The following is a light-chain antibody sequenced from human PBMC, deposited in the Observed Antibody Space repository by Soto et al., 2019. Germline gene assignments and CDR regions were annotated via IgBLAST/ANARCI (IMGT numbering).Light chain of an antibody. CDR3: SSYTSSSTLV. CDR1: SRDVGSYNY. V-gene: IGLV2-14*01. CDR2: EVR. J-gene: IGLJ2*01. Sequence: QSALTQPASVSGSPGQSITISCTGTSRDVGSYNYVSWYQHHPGKAPKLMIYEVRHRPSGVSNRFSGSKSGNTASLTISGLQAEDEADYHCSSYTSSSTLVFGGGTQLTVL.